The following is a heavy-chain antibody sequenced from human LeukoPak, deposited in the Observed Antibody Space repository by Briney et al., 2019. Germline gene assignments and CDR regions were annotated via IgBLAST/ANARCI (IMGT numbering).Heavy chain of an antibody. J-gene: IGHJ5*02. CDR2: INHSGST. D-gene: IGHD1-1*01. Sequence: SETLSLTCADYGGSFSSYYWSWIRQPPGKGLEWIGEINHSGSTNYNPSLKSRVTISVDTTKNQFSLKLSSATAADTAVYYCARVGTGTNYNWFDPWGQGTLVTVSS. CDR3: ARVGTGTNYNWFDP. CDR1: GGSFSSYY. V-gene: IGHV4-34*01.